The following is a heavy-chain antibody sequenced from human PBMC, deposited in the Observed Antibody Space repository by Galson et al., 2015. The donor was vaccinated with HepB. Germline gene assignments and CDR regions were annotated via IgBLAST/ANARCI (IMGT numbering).Heavy chain of an antibody. CDR1: GIIFSNYG. D-gene: IGHD6-19*01. CDR3: AKGTQWLAPHYFDS. V-gene: IGHV3-23*01. Sequence: SLRLSCAASGIIFSNYGMSWVRQAPGKGPKWVSNISGSGGNTHYADSVKGRFTISRDNSRNTLYLEMNSPRVEDTGIYYCAKGTQWLAPHYFDSWGQGTLVTVSS. J-gene: IGHJ4*02. CDR2: ISGSGGNT.